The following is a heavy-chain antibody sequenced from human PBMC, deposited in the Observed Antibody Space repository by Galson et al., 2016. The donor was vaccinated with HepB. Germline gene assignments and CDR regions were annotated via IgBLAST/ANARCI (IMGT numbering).Heavy chain of an antibody. CDR2: MNPSSGNS. CDR3: ARAIRHQLLSEH. Sequence: QSGAEVKKPGESLKISCKASGYSFSDYDFAWVRQASGQGLEWMGWMNPSSGNSNFAQRLRGRIRVTSDASLNTAYLELSRLTSEDTAVYYGARAIRHQLLSEHWGQGTLVTVSS. J-gene: IGHJ4*02. D-gene: IGHD6-13*01. V-gene: IGHV1-8*01. CDR1: GYSFSDYD.